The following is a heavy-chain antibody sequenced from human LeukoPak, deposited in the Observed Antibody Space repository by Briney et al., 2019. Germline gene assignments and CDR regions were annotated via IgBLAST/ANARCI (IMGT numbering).Heavy chain of an antibody. Sequence: ASVKVSCKASGYTFTSYDINWVREAAGQGLEWMGWMRPINGNTGYAQKFQGRVTMTRNTSISTADMELSSLRSADTAVYYCARNRGEGFDPWGQGTLVTVSS. D-gene: IGHD1-14*01. CDR2: MRPINGNT. J-gene: IGHJ5*02. CDR3: ARNRGEGFDP. CDR1: GYTFTSYD. V-gene: IGHV1-8*01.